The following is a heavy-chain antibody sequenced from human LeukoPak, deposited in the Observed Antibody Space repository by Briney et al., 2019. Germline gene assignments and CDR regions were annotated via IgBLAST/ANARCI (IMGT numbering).Heavy chain of an antibody. CDR1: GFTFSNYA. D-gene: IGHD2-2*01. CDR2: LSGSGGST. CDR3: AKSSYCSSSSCYSSYPDDAFGI. J-gene: IGHJ3*02. V-gene: IGHV3-23*01. Sequence: PGGSLRLSCAASGFTFSNYAMSWVRQAPGKGLEWVSGLSGSGGSTFYADSVKGRFTISRDNSKNTLYLQMNSLRAEDTAVYYCAKSSYCSSSSCYSSYPDDAFGIWGQGTMVTVSS.